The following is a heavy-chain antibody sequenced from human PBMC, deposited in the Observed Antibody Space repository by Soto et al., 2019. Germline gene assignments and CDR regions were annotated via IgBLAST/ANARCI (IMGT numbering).Heavy chain of an antibody. J-gene: IGHJ6*02. CDR3: ARDSSSSRYYYYGMDV. D-gene: IGHD6-13*01. Sequence: QVQLQESGPGLVKPSQTLSLTCTVSGGSISSGDYYWSWIRQPPGKGLEWIGYIYYSGSTYYNPSLKSRVTISVDTSKNQFSLKLSSVTAGDTAVYYCARDSSSSRYYYYGMDVWGQGTTVTVSS. CDR1: GGSISSGDYY. V-gene: IGHV4-30-4*01. CDR2: IYYSGST.